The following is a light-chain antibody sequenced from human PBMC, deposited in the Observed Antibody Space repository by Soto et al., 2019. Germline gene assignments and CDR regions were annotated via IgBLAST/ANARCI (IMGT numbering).Light chain of an antibody. V-gene: IGKV2-28*01. Sequence: DIVMTQSPLSLRVTPGEPASISCRSSQSLLHSNGYNYLDWYLQKPGQSPQLLIYLGSNRASGVPDRFSGSGSGTDFTLNISRVEAEDVGVYYCMQALGAFGQDTKVDIK. CDR3: MQALGA. CDR2: LGS. J-gene: IGKJ1*01. CDR1: QSLLHSNGYNY.